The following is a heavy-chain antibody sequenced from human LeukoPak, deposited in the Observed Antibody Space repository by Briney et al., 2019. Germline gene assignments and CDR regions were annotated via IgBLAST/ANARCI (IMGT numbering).Heavy chain of an antibody. D-gene: IGHD6-25*01. CDR2: MNPSSGNT. CDR3: ARVPGYSSALYQYYFDY. Sequence: ASVKVSCKASGYSFSSYDINWVRQATGQGLEWMGWMNPSSGNTGYAQKFQGRVTISRNASISTVYMELSSLRFEDTAVYYCARVPGYSSALYQYYFDYWGQGTLVTVSS. V-gene: IGHV1-8*03. CDR1: GYSFSSYD. J-gene: IGHJ4*02.